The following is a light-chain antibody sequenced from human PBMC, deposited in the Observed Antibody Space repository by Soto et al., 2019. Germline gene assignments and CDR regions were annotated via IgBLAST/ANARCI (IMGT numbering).Light chain of an antibody. CDR3: CSYAGSNTYV. CDR1: NKVVGIYNL. Sequence: QSALNQPSPVFWAPGQLITLSLPGTNKVVGIYNLVSWYQQHPGKAPKLVIYEVFRRPSGVSDRFSGSKSGNTASLTISGLQAEDEADYYCCSYAGSNTYVFRTGTKVTVL. J-gene: IGLJ1*01. CDR2: EVF. V-gene: IGLV2-23*02.